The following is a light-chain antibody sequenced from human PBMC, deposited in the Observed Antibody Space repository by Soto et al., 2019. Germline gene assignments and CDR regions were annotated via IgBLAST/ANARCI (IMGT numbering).Light chain of an antibody. CDR3: QQRSNGPT. V-gene: IGKV3-11*01. Sequence: EIVLTQSPATLSLSPGERATLSCRASQSVSSYLAWYQQKPGQAPRLLIYDSSNRATGIPARFSGSGSGTDFTLTISSLEPEDVAFYYCQQRSNGPTFGQGTKLEIK. J-gene: IGKJ2*01. CDR2: DSS. CDR1: QSVSSY.